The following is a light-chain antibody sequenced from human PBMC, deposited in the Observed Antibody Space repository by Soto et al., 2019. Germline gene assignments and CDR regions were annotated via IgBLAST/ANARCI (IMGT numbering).Light chain of an antibody. CDR2: WAS. J-gene: IGKJ4*01. Sequence: DIVMTQSPASLGVSLGEMATINCKSSTSLLFSSNKKNYLAWYQQRPGQPPKXXXYWASSRESGVPDRFTGSGSGTDFTLSISSLKAEDLAVYDCQQLYSSTLTFGGGTKVDIK. V-gene: IGKV4-1*01. CDR1: TSLLFSSNKKNY. CDR3: QQLYSSTLT.